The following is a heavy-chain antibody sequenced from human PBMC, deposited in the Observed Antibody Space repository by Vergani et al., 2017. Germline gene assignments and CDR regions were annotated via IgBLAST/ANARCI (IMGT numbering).Heavy chain of an antibody. Sequence: VQLLESGGDLVQPGGSLRLSCAASGFPFSSYDMHWVRQAPGKGLEWVALIRYDASNKYYADSVKGRFTISRDISKNTLFLHMNSLRPEDTAVYYCAKVGRSEVAGTLGAFDIWGQGRMVTVSS. CDR1: GFPFSSYD. V-gene: IGHV3-30*02. CDR3: AKVGRSEVAGTLGAFDI. CDR2: IRYDASNK. J-gene: IGHJ3*02. D-gene: IGHD6-19*01.